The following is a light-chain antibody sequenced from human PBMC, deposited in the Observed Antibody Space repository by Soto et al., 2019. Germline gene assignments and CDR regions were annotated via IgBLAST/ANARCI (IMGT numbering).Light chain of an antibody. J-gene: IGLJ1*01. CDR3: SSYTSSSILYV. CDR1: SSDVGGYNY. Sequence: QSALTQPASVSGSPGQSITISCTGTSSDVGGYNYVSWYQQHPGKAPKLMIYDVSNRPSGVSNRFSGSKSGNTASLTISGLQAEDEAYYYCSSYTSSSILYVFGTGTKVTVL. V-gene: IGLV2-14*01. CDR2: DVS.